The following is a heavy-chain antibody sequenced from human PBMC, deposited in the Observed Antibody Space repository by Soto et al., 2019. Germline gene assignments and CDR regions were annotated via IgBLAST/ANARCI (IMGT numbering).Heavy chain of an antibody. Sequence: GGSLRLSCAASGFTFSSYAMSWVRQAPGKGLEWVSSISSSSSYIYYADSVKGRFTISRDNAKNSLYLQMNSLRAEDTAVYYCARDRGDYDFWSGYSPPNGMDVWGQGTTVTVSS. V-gene: IGHV3-21*01. D-gene: IGHD3-3*01. CDR2: ISSSSSYI. CDR3: ARDRGDYDFWSGYSPPNGMDV. J-gene: IGHJ6*02. CDR1: GFTFSSYA.